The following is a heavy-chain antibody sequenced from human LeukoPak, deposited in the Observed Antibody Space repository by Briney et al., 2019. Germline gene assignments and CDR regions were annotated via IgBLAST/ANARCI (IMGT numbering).Heavy chain of an antibody. CDR1: GYSISSGYY. J-gene: IGHJ4*02. V-gene: IGHV4-38-2*02. CDR2: IYHSGST. CDR3: ARVYYDYVWGSYRYPTTIDY. Sequence: SETLSLTCTVSGYSISSGYYWGWIRQPPGKGLEWIGSIYHSGSTYYNPSLKSRVTISVDTSKNQFSLKLSSVTAADTAVYYCARVYYDYVWGSYRYPTTIDYWGQGTLVTASS. D-gene: IGHD3-16*02.